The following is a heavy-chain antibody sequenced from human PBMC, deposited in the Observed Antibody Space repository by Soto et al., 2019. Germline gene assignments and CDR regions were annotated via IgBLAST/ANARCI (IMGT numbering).Heavy chain of an antibody. CDR2: IHPSSGST. CDR3: ASDLDYDTSAYVLLDY. Sequence: ASVKVSCKASGYTFTSYYMHWVRQAPGQGLEWMGMIHPSSGSTSYAQRFQGRVTMTGDTSTSTVYLELSSLRSEDTAVYYCASDLDYDTSAYVLLDYWGQGTLVTVSS. D-gene: IGHD3-22*01. CDR1: GYTFTSYY. J-gene: IGHJ4*02. V-gene: IGHV1-46*01.